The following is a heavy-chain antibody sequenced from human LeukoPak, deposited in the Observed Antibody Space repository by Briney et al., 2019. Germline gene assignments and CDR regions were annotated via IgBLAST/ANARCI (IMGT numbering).Heavy chain of an antibody. V-gene: IGHV3-74*01. Sequence: GGSLRLSCAASGFTFSSYWMHWVRQAPGKGLVWVSRINSDGSSTSYADSVKGRFTISRDNAKNTLYLQMNSLRAEDAAVYYCVGETYYYDSSGNNWFDPWGQGTLVTVSS. CDR2: INSDGSST. CDR1: GFTFSSYW. J-gene: IGHJ5*02. CDR3: VGETYYYDSSGNNWFDP. D-gene: IGHD3-22*01.